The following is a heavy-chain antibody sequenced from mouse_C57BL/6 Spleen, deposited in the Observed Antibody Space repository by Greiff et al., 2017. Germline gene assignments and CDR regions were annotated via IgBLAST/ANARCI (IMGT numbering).Heavy chain of an antibody. CDR2: IYPGSGST. Sequence: VKLQQPGAELVKPGASVKMSCKASGYTFTSYWITWVKQRPGQGLEWIGDIYPGSGSTNYNEKFKSKATLTVDTSSSTAYMQLSSLTSEDSAVYYCARSQYYYGSSYGAMDYWGQGTSVTVSS. CDR3: ARSQYYYGSSYGAMDY. J-gene: IGHJ4*01. D-gene: IGHD1-1*01. V-gene: IGHV1-55*01. CDR1: GYTFTSYW.